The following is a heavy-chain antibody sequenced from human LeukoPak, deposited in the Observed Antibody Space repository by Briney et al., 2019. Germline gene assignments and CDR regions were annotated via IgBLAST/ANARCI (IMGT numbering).Heavy chain of an antibody. D-gene: IGHD4-17*01. CDR3: AKDITTVTTNAFDI. J-gene: IGHJ3*02. Sequence: GGSLRLSRAASGFTFDDYAMHWVRQAPGKGLEWVSGISWNSGSIGYADSVKGRFTISRDNAKNSLYLQMNSLRAEDMALYYCAKDITTVTTNAFDIWGQGTMVTVSS. CDR1: GFTFDDYA. V-gene: IGHV3-9*03. CDR2: ISWNSGSI.